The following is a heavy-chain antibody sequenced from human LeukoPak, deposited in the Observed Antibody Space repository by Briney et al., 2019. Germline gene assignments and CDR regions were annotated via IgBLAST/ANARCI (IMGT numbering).Heavy chain of an antibody. CDR1: GFTFSSYS. CDR3: ARGFSGSYYGASDY. J-gene: IGHJ4*02. Sequence: GGSLRLSCAASGFTFSSYSMNWVRQAPGKGLEWVSSISSSSSYIYYADSAKGRFTISRDNAKNSLYLQMNSLRAEDTAVYYCARGFSGSYYGASDYWGQGTLVTVSS. CDR2: ISSSSSYI. V-gene: IGHV3-21*01. D-gene: IGHD1-26*01.